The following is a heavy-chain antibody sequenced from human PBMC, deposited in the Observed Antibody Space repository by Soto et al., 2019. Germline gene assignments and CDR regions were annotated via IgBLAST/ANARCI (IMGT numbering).Heavy chain of an antibody. CDR3: AKGDSSGWSPSFDY. D-gene: IGHD6-19*01. J-gene: IGHJ4*02. V-gene: IGHV3-30*18. Sequence: GGSLRLSCAASGFTFSSYGMHWVRQAPGKGLEWVAVISYDGSNKYYADSVKGRFTISRDNSKNTLYLQMNSLRAEDTAVYYCAKGDSSGWSPSFDYWCQGTLVTVSS. CDR2: ISYDGSNK. CDR1: GFTFSSYG.